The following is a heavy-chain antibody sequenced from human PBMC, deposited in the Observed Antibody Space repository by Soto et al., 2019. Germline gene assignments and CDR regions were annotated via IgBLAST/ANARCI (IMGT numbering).Heavy chain of an antibody. CDR2: ISGSGGST. V-gene: IGHV3-23*01. D-gene: IGHD2-2*01. J-gene: IGHJ4*02. Sequence: GGSLRLSCAASGLTFSSDAMSWVRPAPGKGLEWVSAISGSGGSTYYADSVKGRFTISRDNSKNTLYLQMNSLRAEDTAVYYCAKCLTVVGGPAASNYWGQGTLATASS. CDR1: GLTFSSDA. CDR3: AKCLTVVGGPAASNY.